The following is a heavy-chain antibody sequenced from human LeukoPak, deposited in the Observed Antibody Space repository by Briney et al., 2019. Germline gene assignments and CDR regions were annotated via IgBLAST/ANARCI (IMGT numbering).Heavy chain of an antibody. CDR3: ARHFHYDFWSGYYRQNRQNRDHYYYMDV. J-gene: IGHJ6*03. CDR1: GGSMRNENYD. D-gene: IGHD3-3*01. Sequence: SETLSLTCTISGGSMRNENYDWGWIRQPPGKGLERIGSNFYNGSADYNRSLQSRVTMFIEPSNNQLSLKLSSVTAADTAVYYCARHFHYDFWSGYYRQNRQNRDHYYYMDVWGKGTTVTVSS. CDR2: NFYNGSA. V-gene: IGHV4-39*01.